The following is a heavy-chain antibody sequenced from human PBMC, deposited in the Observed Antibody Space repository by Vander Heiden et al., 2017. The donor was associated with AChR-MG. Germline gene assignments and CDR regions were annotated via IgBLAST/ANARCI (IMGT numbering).Heavy chain of an antibody. CDR1: GFTFDDYA. CDR3: AKDYLELSVVGSGFDY. V-gene: IGHV3-9*01. Sequence: VQLVESGGGLVQPVRSLRLSCAASGFTFDDYAMHWVRQAPGKGLEWVSGISWNSGSIGYADSVKGRFTISRDNAKNSLYLQMNSLRAEDTALYYCAKDYLELSVVGSGFDYWGQGTLVTVSS. CDR2: ISWNSGSI. D-gene: IGHD2-15*01. J-gene: IGHJ4*02.